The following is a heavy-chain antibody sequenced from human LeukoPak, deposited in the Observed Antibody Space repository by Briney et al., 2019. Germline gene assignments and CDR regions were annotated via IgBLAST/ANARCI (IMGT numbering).Heavy chain of an antibody. CDR3: ASTGQQLAPGHWFDP. Sequence: SETLSLTCTVSNISISTSTDYWVWIRQPPRKGLEWIGSIFYSGRTFYNASLKSRVTMSVDTSMNQFSLKLSSVTAADTAVYYCASTGQQLAPGHWFDPWGQGTLVTVSS. V-gene: IGHV4-39*07. CDR1: NISISTSTDY. CDR2: IFYSGRT. D-gene: IGHD6-13*01. J-gene: IGHJ5*02.